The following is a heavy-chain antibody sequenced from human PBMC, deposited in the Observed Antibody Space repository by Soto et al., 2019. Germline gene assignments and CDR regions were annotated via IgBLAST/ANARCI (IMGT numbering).Heavy chain of an antibody. Sequence: GGSLRLSCAASGFTFSSYWMHWVRQAPGKGLVWVSRINGDGSSTSYADSVKGRFTISRDNAKNTLYLQMNSLRAEDTAVYYCVRLKNYYYGMDVWGQGTTVTVSS. CDR1: GFTFSSYW. CDR2: INGDGSST. J-gene: IGHJ6*02. CDR3: VRLKNYYYGMDV. V-gene: IGHV3-74*01.